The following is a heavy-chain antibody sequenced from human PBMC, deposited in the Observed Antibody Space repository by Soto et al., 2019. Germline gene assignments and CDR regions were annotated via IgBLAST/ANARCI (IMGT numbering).Heavy chain of an antibody. CDR1: GGSISSGDYY. V-gene: IGHV4-30-4*01. J-gene: IGHJ6*02. D-gene: IGHD3-3*01. CDR2: IYYSGST. Sequence: SETLSLTCTVSGGSISSGDYYWSWIRQPPGKGLEWIGYIYYSGSTYYNPSLKSRVTISVDTSKNQFSLKLSSVTAADTAVYYCARAGVFGVVTADYYYGMDVWGQGTTVTVSS. CDR3: ARAGVFGVVTADYYYGMDV.